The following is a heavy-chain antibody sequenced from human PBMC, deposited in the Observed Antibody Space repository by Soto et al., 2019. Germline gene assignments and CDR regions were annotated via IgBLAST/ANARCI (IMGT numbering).Heavy chain of an antibody. CDR1: GFTFTKHT. J-gene: IGHJ4*01. V-gene: IGHV1-3*01. D-gene: IGHD3-9*01. CDR3: AKIWTGYYYFDY. Sequence: ASVKVSCKTSGFTFTKHTVHWVRRAPGQRLEWLGWINAGNGDTKYSQKLRDRVTIARDTSASTVFLELNSLESGDTALYYCAKIWTGYYYFDYWGQGTLVTVSS. CDR2: INAGNGDT.